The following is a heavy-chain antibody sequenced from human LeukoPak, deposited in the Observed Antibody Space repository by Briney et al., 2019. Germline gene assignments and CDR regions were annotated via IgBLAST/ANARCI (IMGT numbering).Heavy chain of an antibody. D-gene: IGHD2-15*01. V-gene: IGHV3-30*03. J-gene: IGHJ4*02. CDR3: ARGFCTGGSCTKFDY. Sequence: GGSLRLPCAASGFTFSSYGMHWVRQAPGKGLEWVAVISYDGSNKYYADSVKGRFTISRDNSKNTLYLQMNSLRAEDTAVYYCARGFCTGGSCTKFDYWGQGTLVTVSS. CDR1: GFTFSSYG. CDR2: ISYDGSNK.